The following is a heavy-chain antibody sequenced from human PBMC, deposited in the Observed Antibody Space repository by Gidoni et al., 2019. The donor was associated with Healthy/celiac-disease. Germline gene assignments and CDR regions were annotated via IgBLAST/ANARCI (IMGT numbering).Heavy chain of an antibody. V-gene: IGHV4-34*01. CDR3: ARGQGVRGVIIRGGWFDP. CDR2: INHSGST. D-gene: IGHD3-10*01. CDR1: GGSFSGYY. J-gene: IGHJ5*02. Sequence: QVQLQQWGAGLLKPSETLSLTCAVHGGSFSGYYWSWIRQPPGKGLEWIGEINHSGSTNYNPSLKSRVTISVDTSKNQFSLKLSSVTAADTAVYYCARGQGVRGVIIRGGWFDPWGQGTLVTVSS.